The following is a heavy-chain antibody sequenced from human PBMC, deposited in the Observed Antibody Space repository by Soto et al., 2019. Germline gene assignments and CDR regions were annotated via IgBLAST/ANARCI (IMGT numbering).Heavy chain of an antibody. D-gene: IGHD5-12*01. CDR1: GGTFSSYT. CDR2: IIPILGIA. CDR3: ARLSNSGYDNFDY. Sequence: GASVKVSCKASGGTFSSYTISWVRQAPGQGLEWMGRIIPILGIANYAQKFQGRVTITADKSTSTAYMELSSLRSEDTAVYYCARLSNSGYDNFDYWGQGTLVTVSS. V-gene: IGHV1-69*02. J-gene: IGHJ4*02.